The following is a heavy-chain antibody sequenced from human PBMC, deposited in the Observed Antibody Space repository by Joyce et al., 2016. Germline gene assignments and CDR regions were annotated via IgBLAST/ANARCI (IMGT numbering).Heavy chain of an antibody. CDR2: IIPIFATT. J-gene: IGHJ1*01. D-gene: IGHD5-24*01. CDR3: ARGRGATIGRDLQF. Sequence: QVFLEQSGAEVKKPGSSVKVSCKASGGTFSSQTINWLRQAPGQGLEWMGGIIPIFATTNDAQKFQGRVAITADDSTATTSLELSSLRSDDTAVYYCARGRGATIGRDLQFWGQGTRLTVSS. CDR1: GGTFSSQT. V-gene: IGHV1-69*01.